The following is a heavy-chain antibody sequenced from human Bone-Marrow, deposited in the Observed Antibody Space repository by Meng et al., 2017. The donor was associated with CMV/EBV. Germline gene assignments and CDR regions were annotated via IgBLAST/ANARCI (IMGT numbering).Heavy chain of an antibody. Sequence: ASVKVSCKASGYTFNRYGFSWVRQAPGQGLEWMGWISAYYGNTNYAQKLQGRVTMTTDTSTSTAYMELRSLRSDDTAVYYYARDSRRSSGRGGFDFWSGMDVWGRGTRVNFAS. D-gene: IGHD3-3*01. CDR1: GYTFNRYG. CDR2: ISAYYGNT. V-gene: IGHV1-18*01. J-gene: IGHJ6*02. CDR3: ARDSRRSSGRGGFDFWSGMDV.